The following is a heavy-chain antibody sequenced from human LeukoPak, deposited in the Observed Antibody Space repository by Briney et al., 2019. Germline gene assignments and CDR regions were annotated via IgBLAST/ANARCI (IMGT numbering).Heavy chain of an antibody. CDR3: ARVLGPKRYYYYMDV. V-gene: IGHV4-59*01. CDR1: GGSFSGYY. D-gene: IGHD1-26*01. Sequence: PSETLSLTCAVYGGSFSGYYWSWIRQPPGKGLEWIGYIYYSGSTNYNPSLKSRVTISVDTSKNQFSLKLSSVTAADTAVYYCARVLGPKRYYYYMDVWGKGTTVTISS. CDR2: IYYSGST. J-gene: IGHJ6*03.